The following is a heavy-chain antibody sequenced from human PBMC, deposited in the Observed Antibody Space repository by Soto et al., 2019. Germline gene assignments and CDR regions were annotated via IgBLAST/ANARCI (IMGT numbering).Heavy chain of an antibody. J-gene: IGHJ3*02. Sequence: ASVKVSCKASGYTFSSYAMHWVRQAPGQRLEWMGWINAGNGNRKYSQKFQGRVTITRDTSASTAYMELSSLRSEDTAVYYCARVAAAGTEYDAFDIWGQGTMVTVSS. V-gene: IGHV1-3*01. CDR2: INAGNGNR. CDR3: ARVAAAGTEYDAFDI. CDR1: GYTFSSYA. D-gene: IGHD6-13*01.